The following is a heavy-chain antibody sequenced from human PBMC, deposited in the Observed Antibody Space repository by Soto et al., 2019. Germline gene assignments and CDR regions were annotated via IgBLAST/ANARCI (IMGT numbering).Heavy chain of an antibody. CDR1: GFTFSNAW. CDR3: TTEDIVVVVADEEPIYFQH. CDR2: IKSKTDGGTT. D-gene: IGHD2-15*01. V-gene: IGHV3-15*01. J-gene: IGHJ1*01. Sequence: EVQLVESGGGLVKPGGSLRLSCAASGFTFSNAWMSWVRQAPGKGLEWVGRIKSKTDGGTTDYAAPVKGRFTISRDDSKNTLYLQMNSLKTEDTAVYYCTTEDIVVVVADEEPIYFQHWGQGTLVTVSS.